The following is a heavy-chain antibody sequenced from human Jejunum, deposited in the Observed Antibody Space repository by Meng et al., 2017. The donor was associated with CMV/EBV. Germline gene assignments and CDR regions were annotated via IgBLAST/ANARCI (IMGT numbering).Heavy chain of an antibody. J-gene: IGHJ3*02. D-gene: IGHD2-15*01. CDR2: ISAYNGNT. Sequence: ASGYTFTNYGINWVRQAPGQGLEWMGWISAYNGNTNYAQKLQGRVTMTTDTSTSTAYMELRSLRSDDTAVYYCASGVGYGRDAFDIWGQGTMVTVSS. CDR1: GYTFTNYG. CDR3: ASGVGYGRDAFDI. V-gene: IGHV1-18*01.